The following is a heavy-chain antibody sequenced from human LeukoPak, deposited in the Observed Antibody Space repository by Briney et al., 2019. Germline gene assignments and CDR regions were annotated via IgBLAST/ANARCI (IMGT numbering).Heavy chain of an antibody. J-gene: IGHJ6*03. V-gene: IGHV4-34*01. CDR2: INHSGST. CDR1: GGSFSGYY. CDR3: ARGSSGWYRGYYYYCMDV. D-gene: IGHD6-19*01. Sequence: PSETLSLTCAVYGGSFSGYYWSWIRQPPGKGLEWIGEINHSGSTNYNPSLKSRVTISVDTSKNQFSLKLSSVTAADTAVYYCARGSSGWYRGYYYYCMDVWGKGTTVTVSS.